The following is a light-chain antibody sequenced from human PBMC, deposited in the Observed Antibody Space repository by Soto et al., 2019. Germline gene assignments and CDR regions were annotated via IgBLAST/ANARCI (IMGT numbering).Light chain of an antibody. V-gene: IGLV7-46*01. CDR3: FLWSDGRPV. CDR2: DTS. CDR1: TGAVTGGQY. Sequence: QAVVTQEPSLTVSPGGTLTLTCDSSTGAVTGGQYTYWFQQKPGQAPRTLIYDTSKKHDWTPARFSGSLLGGKAVLTLSGAQPEDEAEYYCFLWSDGRPVFGTRTKLTVL. J-gene: IGLJ1*01.